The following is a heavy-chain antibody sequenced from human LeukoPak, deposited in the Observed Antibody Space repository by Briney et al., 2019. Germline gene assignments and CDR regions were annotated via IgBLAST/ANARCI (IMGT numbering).Heavy chain of an antibody. D-gene: IGHD5-18*01. CDR3: ARDTGGGYSCYDC. V-gene: IGHV3-7*01. CDR1: GFTFSSYW. Sequence: GGSLRLSCAASGFTFSSYWMTWIRQAAGKGVEWVANIKQDGSEKYYVDSVKGRFTISRDNAKNSLYLQMNSLRAEDTAVYCCARDTGGGYSCYDCWGQGTLVTVSS. J-gene: IGHJ4*02. CDR2: IKQDGSEK.